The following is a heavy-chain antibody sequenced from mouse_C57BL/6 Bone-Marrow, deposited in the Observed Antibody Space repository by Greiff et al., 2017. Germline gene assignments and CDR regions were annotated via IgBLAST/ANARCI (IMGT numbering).Heavy chain of an antibody. CDR1: GYTFTSYW. CDR2: IYPSDSET. CDR3: ARNYGSSRGYAMDY. D-gene: IGHD1-1*01. Sequence: VKLQQPGAELVRPGSSVKMSCKASGYTFTSYWMDWVKQRPGQGLEWIGNIYPSDSETHYNQKIKDKATWTVNKSSSAAYMQLSSLTSEDSAVYDCARNYGSSRGYAMDYWGQGTSVTVSS. J-gene: IGHJ4*01. V-gene: IGHV1-61*01.